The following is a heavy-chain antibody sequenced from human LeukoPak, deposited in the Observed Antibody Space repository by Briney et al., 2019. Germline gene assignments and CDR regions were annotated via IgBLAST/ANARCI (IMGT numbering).Heavy chain of an antibody. Sequence: SETLSLTCTVSGGSVSSYYWSWIRQPPGKGLEWIGYFSYSGNTNYNPSLKSRVTISVDTSKNQFSLKLRSVTAADTAIYYCARGPLDSGYTYFDYWGQGTLVTVSS. J-gene: IGHJ4*02. CDR1: GGSVSSYY. V-gene: IGHV4-59*02. CDR3: ARGPLDSGYTYFDY. D-gene: IGHD5-12*01. CDR2: FSYSGNT.